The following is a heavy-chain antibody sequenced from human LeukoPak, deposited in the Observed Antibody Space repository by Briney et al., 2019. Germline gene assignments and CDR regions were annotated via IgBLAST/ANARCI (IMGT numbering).Heavy chain of an antibody. D-gene: IGHD2-15*01. CDR3: ARDRGAGSGLWAFDI. CDR2: IYYSGST. V-gene: IGHV4-59*01. J-gene: IGHJ3*02. Sequence: KTSETLSLTCTVSGGSISSYYWSWIRQPPGKGLEWIGYIYYSGSTNYNPSLKSRVTISVDTSKNQFSLKLSSVTAADTAVHYCARDRGAGSGLWAFDIWGQGTMVTVSS. CDR1: GGSISSYY.